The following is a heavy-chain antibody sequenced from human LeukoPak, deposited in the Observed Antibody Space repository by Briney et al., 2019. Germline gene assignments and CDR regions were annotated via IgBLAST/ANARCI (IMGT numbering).Heavy chain of an antibody. V-gene: IGHV1-2*02. CDR1: GYTFTGYY. CDR3: ARASVENTLRIDDY. Sequence: GASVKVSCKASGYTFTGYYMHWVRQAPGQGLEWMGWINPNSGGTNYAQKFQDRVTMTRDTSISTAYMELSRLRSDDTAVYYCARASVENTLRIDDYWGQGTLVTVSS. CDR2: INPNSGGT. J-gene: IGHJ4*02. D-gene: IGHD2-15*01.